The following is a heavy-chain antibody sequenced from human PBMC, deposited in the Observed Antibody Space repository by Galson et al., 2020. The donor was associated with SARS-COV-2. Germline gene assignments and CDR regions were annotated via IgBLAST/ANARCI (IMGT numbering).Heavy chain of an antibody. D-gene: IGHD3-22*01. V-gene: IGHV1-18*01. J-gene: IGHJ5*02. CDR2: ISAYNGNT. CDR1: GYTFTSYG. Sequence: ASVKVSCKASGYTFTSYGISWVRQAPGQGLEWMGWISAYNGNTNYAQKLQGRVTMTTDTSTSTAYMELRSLRSDDTAVYYCARPRSYYDSSGYYRWWCDPGGQGTRVTVSS. CDR3: ARPRSYYDSSGYYRWWCDP.